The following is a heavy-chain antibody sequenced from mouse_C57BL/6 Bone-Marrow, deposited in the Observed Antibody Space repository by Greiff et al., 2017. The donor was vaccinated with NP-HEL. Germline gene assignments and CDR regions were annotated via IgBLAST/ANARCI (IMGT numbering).Heavy chain of an antibody. CDR1: GFTFSDYG. V-gene: IGHV5-17*01. Sequence: EVKLVESGGGLVKPGGSLKLSCAASGFTFSDYGMHWVRQAPEKGLEWVAYISSGSSTFYYADTVKGRFTISRDNAKNTLFLQMTRLRSEDTAMYYCARRYRGLYYYAMDYWGQGTSVTVSS. D-gene: IGHD2-12*01. J-gene: IGHJ4*01. CDR3: ARRYRGLYYYAMDY. CDR2: ISSGSSTF.